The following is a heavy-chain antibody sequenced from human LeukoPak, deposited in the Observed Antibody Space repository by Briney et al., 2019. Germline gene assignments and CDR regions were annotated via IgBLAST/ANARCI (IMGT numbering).Heavy chain of an antibody. V-gene: IGHV1-2*02. CDR2: INPNSGGT. J-gene: IGHJ4*02. D-gene: IGHD5-12*01. CDR1: GYTFTGYF. Sequence: ASVKVSCKASGYTFTGYFMHWVRQAPGQGPEWMGWINPNSGGTNYAQKFQGRVTISRDTSASTAYMELSSLRSEDTAVYYCARENSGYGYSFDYWGQGTLVTVSS. CDR3: ARENSGYGYSFDY.